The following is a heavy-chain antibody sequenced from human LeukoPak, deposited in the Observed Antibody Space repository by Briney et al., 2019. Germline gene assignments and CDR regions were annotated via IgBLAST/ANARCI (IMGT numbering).Heavy chain of an antibody. CDR3: ARGWYNFDY. V-gene: IGHV3-23*01. D-gene: IGHD6-19*01. CDR1: GFTFSSYS. CDR2: INNSGDRR. Sequence: PGGSLRLSCAASGFTFSSYSMNWVRQAPGKGLEWVSGINNSGDRRFYADSVKGRFTISRDNSKNTLYLQMHSLRAEDTAVYYCARGWYNFDYWGQGTRVTVSS. J-gene: IGHJ4*02.